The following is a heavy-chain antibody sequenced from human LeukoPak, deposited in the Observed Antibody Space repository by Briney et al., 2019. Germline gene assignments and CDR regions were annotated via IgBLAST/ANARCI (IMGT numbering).Heavy chain of an antibody. CDR2: IYSGGST. V-gene: IGHV3-53*01. D-gene: IGHD3-9*01. Sequence: GGSLRLSCAASGFTVSSNYMSWVRQAPGKGLEWVSVIYSGGSTYYADSVKGRFTISRGNSKNTLYLQMSSLRAEDTAVYYCLTRSTDYWGQGTLVTVSS. CDR1: GFTVSSNY. CDR3: LTRSTDY. J-gene: IGHJ4*02.